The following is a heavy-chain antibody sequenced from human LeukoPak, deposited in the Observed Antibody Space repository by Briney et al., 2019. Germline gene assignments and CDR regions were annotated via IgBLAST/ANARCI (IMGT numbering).Heavy chain of an antibody. Sequence: SVKVSCKASGGTFSSYAISWVRQAPGQGLEWMGRIIPIFGTANYAQKFQGRVTITTDESTSTAYMELSSLTSEDTAVYYCAREGQDYGDYVDYYYYMDVWGKGTTVTVSS. V-gene: IGHV1-69*05. D-gene: IGHD4-17*01. CDR1: GGTFSSYA. CDR3: AREGQDYGDYVDYYYYMDV. CDR2: IIPIFGTA. J-gene: IGHJ6*03.